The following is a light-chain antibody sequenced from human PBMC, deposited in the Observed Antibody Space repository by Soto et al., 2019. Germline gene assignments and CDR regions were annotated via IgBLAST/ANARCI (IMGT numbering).Light chain of an antibody. CDR2: DVS. CDR3: HQRYNWPRVT. Sequence: EIVLTQSPATLSLSPGERVTLSCRASQSVSNSLAWYQQKPGQPPRLLIYDVSNRATGIPARFSGSGSGTDFTLTITSLEPADFAVYFCHQRYNWPRVTFGQGTQLEIK. J-gene: IGKJ5*01. CDR1: QSVSNS. V-gene: IGKV3-11*01.